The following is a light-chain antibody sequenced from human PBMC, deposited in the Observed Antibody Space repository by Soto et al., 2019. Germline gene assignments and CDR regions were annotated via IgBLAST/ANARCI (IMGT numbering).Light chain of an antibody. CDR3: VAWDDRLSGWV. V-gene: IGLV1-47*01. J-gene: IGLJ3*02. CDR1: GSNVGGNY. Sequence: QSVLTQPPSASGTPGQRVTISCSGSGSNVGGNYVYWYQQHPGTAPKLLIYKDSERPSGVSERFSGSKSGTSASLAISGLRSEDESDFYCVAWDDRLSGWVIGGGTKLTVL. CDR2: KDS.